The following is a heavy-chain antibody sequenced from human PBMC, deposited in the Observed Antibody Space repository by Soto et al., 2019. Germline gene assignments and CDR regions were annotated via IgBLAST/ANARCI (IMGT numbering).Heavy chain of an antibody. D-gene: IGHD2-2*01. CDR2: ILPIFGSP. Sequence: QVQLVQSGAEVKKPGSSVKVSCKASGGNFRRYAISWVRQAPGQGLEWMGGILPIFGSPSHAQKFQGRVTVTADDSTSTAYLELTSLTSEETAMYYCVFGDCTTTSCSYYFYGLDVWGQGSPVTVSS. CDR1: GGNFRRYA. V-gene: IGHV1-69*01. J-gene: IGHJ6*02. CDR3: VFGDCTTTSCSYYFYGLDV.